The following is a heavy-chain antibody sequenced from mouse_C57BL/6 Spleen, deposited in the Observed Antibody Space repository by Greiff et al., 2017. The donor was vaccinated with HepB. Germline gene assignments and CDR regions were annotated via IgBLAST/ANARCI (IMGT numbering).Heavy chain of an antibody. D-gene: IGHD3-2*01. Sequence: DVQLVESGGGLVKPGGSLKLSCAASGFTFSSYAMSWVRQTPEKRLEWVATISDGGSYTYYPDNVKGRFTISRDNAKNNLYLQMSHLKSEDTAMYYCARVGHRQLLMDYWGQGTSVTVSS. CDR2: ISDGGSYT. CDR1: GFTFSSYA. CDR3: ARVGHRQLLMDY. V-gene: IGHV5-4*01. J-gene: IGHJ4*01.